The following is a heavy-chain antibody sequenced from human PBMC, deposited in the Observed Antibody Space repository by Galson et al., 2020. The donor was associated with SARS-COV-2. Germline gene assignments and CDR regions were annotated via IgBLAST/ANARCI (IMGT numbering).Heavy chain of an antibody. Sequence: ASVKVSCKASGYTFTSYGISWVRQAPGQGLEWMGWISAYNGNTNYAQKLQGRVTMTTDTSTSTAYMELRSLRSDDTAVYYCARDRSVVTTFGEPYYYYYGMDVWGQGTTVTVSS. J-gene: IGHJ6*02. CDR2: ISAYNGNT. CDR3: ARDRSVVTTFGEPYYYYYGMDV. V-gene: IGHV1-18*01. D-gene: IGHD3-16*01. CDR1: GYTFTSYG.